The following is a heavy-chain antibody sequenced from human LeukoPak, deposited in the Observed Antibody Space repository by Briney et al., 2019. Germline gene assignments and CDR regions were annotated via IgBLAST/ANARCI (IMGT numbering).Heavy chain of an antibody. Sequence: PGGSLRLSCAASGFTFSSYEMNWVRQAPGKGLEWVSYISSSGSTIYYADSVKGRFTISRDNAKNSLYLQMNSLRAEDTAVYYCARDGAISGSYYAFDIWGQGTMVTVSS. CDR2: ISSSGSTI. J-gene: IGHJ3*02. CDR3: ARDGAISGSYYAFDI. D-gene: IGHD1-26*01. V-gene: IGHV3-48*03. CDR1: GFTFSSYE.